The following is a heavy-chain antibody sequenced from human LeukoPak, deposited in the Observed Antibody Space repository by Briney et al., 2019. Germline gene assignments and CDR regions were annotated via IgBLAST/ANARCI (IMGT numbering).Heavy chain of an antibody. D-gene: IGHD6-19*01. J-gene: IGHJ4*02. CDR3: AREYSSDWPTRFDY. V-gene: IGHV3-7*01. CDR2: IRQDGSER. Sequence: GGSLRLSCAASGFTFSSYWMTWVRQAPGKGLEWVATIRQDGSERYYVDSVKGRFSISRDNARNSLYLQMNSLRAEDTAVYYCAREYSSDWPTRFDYWGQGTLVTVSS. CDR1: GFTFSSYW.